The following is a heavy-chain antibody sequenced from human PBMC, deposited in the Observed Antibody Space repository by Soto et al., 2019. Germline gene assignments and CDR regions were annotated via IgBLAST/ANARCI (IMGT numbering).Heavy chain of an antibody. CDR1: GCTFSRYG. CDR3: ARGGDYYYGLDV. CDR2: ISACNGQT. V-gene: IGHV1-18*01. D-gene: IGHD3-16*01. J-gene: IGHJ6*02. Sequence: AAVKVSCKASGCTFSRYGVSWVRQAPGQGLEWMGWISACNGQTNYIQKVQGRVTLTTEASTSTAYMELRSLRSDDTAVYYCARGGDYYYGLDVWGQGTTVTVSS.